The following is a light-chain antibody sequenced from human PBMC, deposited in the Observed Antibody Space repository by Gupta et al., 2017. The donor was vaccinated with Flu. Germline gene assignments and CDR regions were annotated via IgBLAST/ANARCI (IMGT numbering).Light chain of an antibody. CDR2: GAS. V-gene: IGKV3-15*01. Sequence: EIEMTQSPATLSVSPGERATLSCRASQSVNSNLAWYQQKPGQTPRLLIIGASTRATGIPARFSGSGSGTEFTLAISSLQSEDFAVYYCQQYNNWPRTFGRGTKVEIK. CDR3: QQYNNWPRT. J-gene: IGKJ1*01. CDR1: QSVNSN.